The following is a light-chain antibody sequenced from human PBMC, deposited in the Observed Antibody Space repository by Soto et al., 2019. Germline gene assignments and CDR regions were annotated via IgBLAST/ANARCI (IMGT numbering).Light chain of an antibody. V-gene: IGKV1-39*01. CDR3: QQSYSTLSIT. Sequence: DIQMTQSPSSLSASVGDRVTITCRASESINRHLNWYQQKPGKAPKLLIYAASSLQNGVPSRFSGSGSGTDFTLTISNLQPEDFPTYYCQQSYSTLSITFGQGTRLEMK. J-gene: IGKJ5*01. CDR1: ESINRH. CDR2: AAS.